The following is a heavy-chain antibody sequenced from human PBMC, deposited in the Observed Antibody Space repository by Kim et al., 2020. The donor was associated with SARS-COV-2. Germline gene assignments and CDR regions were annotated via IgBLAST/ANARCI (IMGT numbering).Heavy chain of an antibody. J-gene: IGHJ5*01. V-gene: IGHV3-15*05. D-gene: IGHD2-8*01. CDR1: GFTFDNAW. Sequence: GGSLRLSCAASGFTFDNAWMTWVRQAPGKGLESVCRIKSKTDGETIDYAAHVKGRFTISRDDSRNTLFLQMDSLKVEDTAVYFCTTHLFTPLRRGFRMVWGAPTDSWGPGTLVTVSS. CDR2: IKSKTDGETI. CDR3: TTHLFTPLRRGFRMVWGAPTDS.